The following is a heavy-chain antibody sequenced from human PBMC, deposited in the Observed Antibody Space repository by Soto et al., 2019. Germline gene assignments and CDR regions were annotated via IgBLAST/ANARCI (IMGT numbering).Heavy chain of an antibody. V-gene: IGHV3-23*01. CDR2: ISGSGTDT. D-gene: IGHD6-19*01. CDR1: KFTFSSYA. Sequence: GWSLRLSCAASKFTFSSYAMSWVRQAPGKGLEWVSAISGSGTDTYYADSVKGRFTISRDNSKNTLYLQMSSLRAEDTAVYYCAKAGSGWHFDHWGLGTLVTVSS. J-gene: IGHJ4*02. CDR3: AKAGSGWHFDH.